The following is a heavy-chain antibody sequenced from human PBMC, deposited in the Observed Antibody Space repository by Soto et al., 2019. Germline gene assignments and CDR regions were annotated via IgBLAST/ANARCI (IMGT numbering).Heavy chain of an antibody. CDR1: GFTFSSCA. CDR3: AKGRSYYYYYGVDV. Sequence: EVQLLESGGGLVQPGGSLRLSCAASGFTFSSCAMGWVRQAPGKGLEWVSDIFNSGASACYADSVKGRFTISRDNXMSTLYLQMNSLRAEDTALYYCAKGRSYYYYYGVDVWGQGTTVTVSS. V-gene: IGHV3-23*01. J-gene: IGHJ6*02. CDR2: IFNSGASA.